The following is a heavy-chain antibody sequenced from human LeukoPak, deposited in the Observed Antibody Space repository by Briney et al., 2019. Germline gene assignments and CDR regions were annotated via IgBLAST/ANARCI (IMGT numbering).Heavy chain of an antibody. CDR1: GGSFSGYY. Sequence: PSETLSLTCAVYGGSFSGYYWSWIRQPPGKGLEWIGEINHSGSTNYNPSLKSRVTISIDTSKNQFSLKLSSVTAADTAVYYCARGDSSGRNDAFDIWGQGTMVTVSS. D-gene: IGHD3-22*01. CDR2: INHSGST. V-gene: IGHV4-34*01. J-gene: IGHJ3*02. CDR3: ARGDSSGRNDAFDI.